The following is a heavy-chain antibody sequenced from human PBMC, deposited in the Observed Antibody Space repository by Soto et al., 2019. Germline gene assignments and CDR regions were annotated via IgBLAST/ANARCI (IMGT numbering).Heavy chain of an antibody. V-gene: IGHV3-9*01. Sequence: EVQLVESGGGVVQPGRSLRLSCAASGFTFDDYAMHCFRQTPGKGLEWVSGINLNGNHICYADSVKGRFTISRDHAKRSLSLQMTRLRPEDPALYYCTKDTCYEYVCGSEDSWGPGTLVTVS. D-gene: IGHD3-16*01. J-gene: IGHJ4*02. CDR3: TKDTCYEYVCGSEDS. CDR1: GFTFDDYA. CDR2: INLNGNHI.